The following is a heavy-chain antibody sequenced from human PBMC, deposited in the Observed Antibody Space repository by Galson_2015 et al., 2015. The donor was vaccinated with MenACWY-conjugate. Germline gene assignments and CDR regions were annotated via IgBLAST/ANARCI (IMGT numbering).Heavy chain of an antibody. D-gene: IGHD3-22*01. CDR2: MLRDGGNG. CDR1: GFTFSTYS. V-gene: IGHV3-30*14. Sequence: SLRLSCAASGFTFSTYSMHWVRQAPGKGLEWVALMLRDGGNGYYADSVKGRFTISRDTSKNTLYLQMNILRAEDTAVYYCARDDSSGYYYITDYWGQGTLVTVSS. J-gene: IGHJ4*02. CDR3: ARDDSSGYYYITDY.